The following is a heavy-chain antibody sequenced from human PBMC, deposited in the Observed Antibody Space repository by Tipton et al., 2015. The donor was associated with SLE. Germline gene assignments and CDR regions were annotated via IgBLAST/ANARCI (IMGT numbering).Heavy chain of an antibody. CDR1: DGSIRSSSYY. V-gene: IGHV4-39*07. CDR2: IYHSGSK. Sequence: TLSLTCSVPDGSIRSSSYYWGWVRQSPEKGLEWIANIYHSGSKWYNPSLKSRVTIAIDKSKNHFSLRLSSVTAADTAVYYCARDPYDSWSDYQATFDYWGQGTLVTVSP. CDR3: ARDPYDSWSDYQATFDY. J-gene: IGHJ4*02. D-gene: IGHD3-3*01.